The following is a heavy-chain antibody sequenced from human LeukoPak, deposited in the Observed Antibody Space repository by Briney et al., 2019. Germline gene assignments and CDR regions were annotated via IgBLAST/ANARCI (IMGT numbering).Heavy chain of an antibody. CDR3: ARLGRVGATQSHSVY. CDR2: IYPGDSDT. Sequence: GESLKISCQGSGYTFNTYWIAWVRQMPGKGLEWMGIIYPGDSDTRYSPSFQGQVTISADKSISTAYLQWNGLKASDTAVYYCARLGRVGATQSHSVYWGQGTLVTVSS. V-gene: IGHV5-51*01. CDR1: GYTFNTYW. J-gene: IGHJ4*02. D-gene: IGHD1-26*01.